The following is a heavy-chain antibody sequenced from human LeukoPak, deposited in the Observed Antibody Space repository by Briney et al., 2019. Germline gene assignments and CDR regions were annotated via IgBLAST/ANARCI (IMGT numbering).Heavy chain of an antibody. V-gene: IGHV3-23*01. CDR1: GFTFSNYA. D-gene: IGHD7-27*01. J-gene: IGHJ4*02. CDR2: ISGSGGST. Sequence: GGSLRLSCAASGFTFSNYAMSWVRQAPGKGLEWVSGISGSGGSTYYADSVKGRFTISRDNSKNTLYLQMNSLTDEDTAVYYCARETPGAGHFDYWGQGSLVTVSS. CDR3: ARETPGAGHFDY.